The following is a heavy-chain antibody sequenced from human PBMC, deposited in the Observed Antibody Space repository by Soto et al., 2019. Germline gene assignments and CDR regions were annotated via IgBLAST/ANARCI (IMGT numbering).Heavy chain of an antibody. J-gene: IGHJ4*02. Sequence: ASVKVSCKASGYTFTSFGVSWLRQAPGQGPEWMGWISGYNGKTKYANKVQGRVTLTTDTSRKTAYMELRSLRSDDTAVYYCARDKMIDDFGLGSFDYWGQGTVVTVSS. CDR2: ISGYNGKT. D-gene: IGHD3-10*01. CDR1: GYTFTSFG. CDR3: ARDKMIDDFGLGSFDY. V-gene: IGHV1-18*04.